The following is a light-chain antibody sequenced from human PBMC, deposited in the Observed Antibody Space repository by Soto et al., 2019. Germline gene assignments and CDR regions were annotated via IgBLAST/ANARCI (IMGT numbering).Light chain of an antibody. Sequence: SYELTQPPSVSVAPGKTARITCGGNNIGSKSVHWYQQKPGHAPVLVIYCDSDRPSGIPERFSGSNSGNTATLTISRVEAGDEADYYCQVWDSSSDPWVFGGGTQLTVL. V-gene: IGLV3-21*04. CDR3: QVWDSSSDPWV. CDR1: NIGSKS. CDR2: CDS. J-gene: IGLJ3*02.